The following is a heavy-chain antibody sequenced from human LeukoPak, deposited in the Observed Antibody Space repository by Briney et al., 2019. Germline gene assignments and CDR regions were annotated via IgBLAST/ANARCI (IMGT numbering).Heavy chain of an antibody. Sequence: GGSLSLSCAASGFTFSSYWMSWVRQAPGKGLEWVANMKQDGSEKYYVDSVTGRFTISRDNAKNSLYLQMNSLRAEDTAVYYCARILSSLAAGDSYDYWGQGTLVTVSS. D-gene: IGHD6-13*01. CDR1: GFTFSSYW. J-gene: IGHJ4*02. V-gene: IGHV3-7*01. CDR2: MKQDGSEK. CDR3: ARILSSLAAGDSYDY.